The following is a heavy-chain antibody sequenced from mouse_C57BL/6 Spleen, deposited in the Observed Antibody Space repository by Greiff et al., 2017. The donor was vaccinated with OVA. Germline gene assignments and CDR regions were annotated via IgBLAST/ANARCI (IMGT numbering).Heavy chain of an antibody. CDR1: GYTFTSYW. D-gene: IGHD3-1*01. Sequence: VQLQQPGAELVKPGASVTLSCKASGYTFTSYWLHWVKQRPGQGLEWIGMIYPNSGSTNYNEKFKSKATLTVDKSSSPAYMQLSSLTSDDSAVYYCARSGGFYAMDYWGQGTSVTVSS. V-gene: IGHV1-64*01. CDR3: ARSGGFYAMDY. CDR2: IYPNSGST. J-gene: IGHJ4*01.